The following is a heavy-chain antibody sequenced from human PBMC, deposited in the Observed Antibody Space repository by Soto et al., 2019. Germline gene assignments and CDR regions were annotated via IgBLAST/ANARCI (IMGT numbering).Heavy chain of an antibody. CDR3: ARDTLGGAYDFCH. Sequence: EVQLVESGGGLVQPGGSLRLSCAASGFSVSNLYMTWVRQAPGKWLEWVSVISSGGSTYYADSVKGRFTISRDNSKNTLYLEMKSLRAGDTAVYYCARDTLGGAYDFCHGGQGTLVTVSS. CDR1: GFSVSNLY. D-gene: IGHD3-3*01. V-gene: IGHV3-66*01. J-gene: IGHJ4*02. CDR2: ISSGGST.